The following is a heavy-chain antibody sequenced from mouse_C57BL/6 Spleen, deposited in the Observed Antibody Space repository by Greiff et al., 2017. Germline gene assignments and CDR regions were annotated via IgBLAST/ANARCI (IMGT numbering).Heavy chain of an antibody. Sequence: EVQLQQSGPELVKPGASVKISCKASGYTFTDYYMNWVKQSHGKSLEWIGDINPNNGGTSYNQKFKGKATLTVDKSSSTAYMELRSLTSEDSAVYDCACGRFITTVVDAIDYWGQGTSVTVSS. CDR1: GYTFTDYY. J-gene: IGHJ4*01. V-gene: IGHV1-26*01. CDR2: INPNNGGT. CDR3: ACGRFITTVVDAIDY. D-gene: IGHD1-1*01.